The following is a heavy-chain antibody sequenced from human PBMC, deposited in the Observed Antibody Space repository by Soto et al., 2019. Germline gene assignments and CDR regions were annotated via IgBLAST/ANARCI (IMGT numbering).Heavy chain of an antibody. Sequence: QITLKESGPTLVKPTQTLTLTCTFSGFSLSTSGVGVGWIRQPPGKALEWLALIYWDDDKRYSPSLKSRLTIXKVXSKNQVVLTMTNMDPVDTATYYCAHSQEGTGDWDYWGQGTLVTVSS. J-gene: IGHJ4*02. CDR2: IYWDDDK. CDR3: AHSQEGTGDWDY. CDR1: GFSLSTSGVG. V-gene: IGHV2-5*02. D-gene: IGHD7-27*01.